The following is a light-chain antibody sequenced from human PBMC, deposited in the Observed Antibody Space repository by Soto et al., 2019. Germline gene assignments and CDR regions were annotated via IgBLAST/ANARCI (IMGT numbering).Light chain of an antibody. Sequence: IQMTQSPSSLSASAGDTVTITCRASQTISFYLNWYQQKPGRTPNLLIYATSSLQSGVPSRFDGSGSGTEFTLTISSLQPDDFATYYCQQSFSTPHTFGQGTKLELK. CDR2: ATS. J-gene: IGKJ2*01. CDR3: QQSFSTPHT. CDR1: QTISFY. V-gene: IGKV1-39*01.